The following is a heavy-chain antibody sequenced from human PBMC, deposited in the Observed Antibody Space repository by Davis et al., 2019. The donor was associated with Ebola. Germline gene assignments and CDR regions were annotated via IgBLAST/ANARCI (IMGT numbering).Heavy chain of an antibody. D-gene: IGHD4-17*01. V-gene: IGHV4-34*01. CDR1: GGSISSYY. CDR2: INHSGST. J-gene: IGHJ5*02. Sequence: GSLRLSCTVSGGSISSYYWSWIRQPPGKGLEWIGEINHSGSTNYNPSLKSRVTISVDTSKNQFSLKLSSVTAADTAVYYCARGRTTVSPWGQGTLVTVSS. CDR3: ARGRTTVSP.